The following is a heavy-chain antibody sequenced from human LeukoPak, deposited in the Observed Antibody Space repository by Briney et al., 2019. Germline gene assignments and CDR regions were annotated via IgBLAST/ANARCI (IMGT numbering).Heavy chain of an antibody. D-gene: IGHD6-13*01. J-gene: IGHJ5*02. V-gene: IGHV1-69*01. CDR2: IIPIFGTA. CDR3: ARDRGPIAAAGPNWFDP. Sequence: SVTVSCKASGGTFSSYAISWVRQAPGQGLEWMGGIIPIFGTANYAQKFQGRVTITADESTSTAYMELSSLRSEDTAVYYCARDRGPIAAAGPNWFDPWGQGTPVTVSS. CDR1: GGTFSSYA.